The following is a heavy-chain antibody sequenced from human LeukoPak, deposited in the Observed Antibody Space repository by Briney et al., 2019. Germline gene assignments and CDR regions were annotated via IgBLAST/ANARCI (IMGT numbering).Heavy chain of an antibody. CDR1: GGTFSSYA. CDR3: ANPTEGVPGIAAAAHDAFDI. Sequence: ASVKVSCKASGGTFSSYAISWVRQAPGQGLQWMGGIIPFFGSPNYAQKFQGRVTITTDESTSTAYMELSSLRSEDTAVYYCANPTEGVPGIAAAAHDAFDIWGQGTMVTVSS. D-gene: IGHD6-13*01. CDR2: IIPFFGSP. J-gene: IGHJ3*02. V-gene: IGHV1-69*05.